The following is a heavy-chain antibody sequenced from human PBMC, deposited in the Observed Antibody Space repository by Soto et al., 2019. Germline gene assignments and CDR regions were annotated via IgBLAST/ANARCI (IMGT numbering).Heavy chain of an antibody. Sequence: QVQLVESGGGWVKPGGSLRLSCAASGFTFSDYYMSWIRQAPGKGLEWVSYISSSGSTIYYADSVKGRFTISRDNAKNSLYLQMNSLRAEDTAVYYCASSDGSGSYYNFYYYCMDVWGKGTTVTVSS. J-gene: IGHJ6*03. V-gene: IGHV3-11*01. CDR1: GFTFSDYY. D-gene: IGHD3-10*01. CDR2: ISSSGSTI. CDR3: ASSDGSGSYYNFYYYCMDV.